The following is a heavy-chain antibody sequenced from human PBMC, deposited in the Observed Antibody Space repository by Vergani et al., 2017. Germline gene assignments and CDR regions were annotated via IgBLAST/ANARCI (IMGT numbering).Heavy chain of an antibody. J-gene: IGHJ4*02. CDR1: GYTFTKFG. Sequence: QVQLVQSGAEVKKPGASVNVSCKSSGYTFTKFGITWVRQAPGQGLQWMGLISAYNANTNFAQKLQGRVFMTTDTSTRTAYMELRSLRSDDTAVYYCARGGGQTALELWGQGTLVTVSS. D-gene: IGHD1-7*01. CDR2: ISAYNANT. V-gene: IGHV1-18*01. CDR3: ARGGGQTALEL.